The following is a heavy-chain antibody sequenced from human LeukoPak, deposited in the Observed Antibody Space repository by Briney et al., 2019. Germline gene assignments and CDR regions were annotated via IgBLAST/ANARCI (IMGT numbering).Heavy chain of an antibody. D-gene: IGHD3-22*01. CDR3: ARGKSDSSGYYYADAFDI. Sequence: GASVKVSCKASGGTFSSYAISWVRQATGQGLEWMGGIIPIFGTANYAQKFQGRVTITTDESTSTAYMELSSLRSEDTAVYYCARGKSDSSGYYYADAFDIWGQGTMVTVSS. CDR1: GGTFSSYA. V-gene: IGHV1-69*05. CDR2: IIPIFGTA. J-gene: IGHJ3*02.